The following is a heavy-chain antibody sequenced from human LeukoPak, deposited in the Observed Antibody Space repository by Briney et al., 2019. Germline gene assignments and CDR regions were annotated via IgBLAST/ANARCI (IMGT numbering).Heavy chain of an antibody. V-gene: IGHV3-53*01. CDR1: GFTVSSHY. J-gene: IGHJ4*02. D-gene: IGHD1-1*01. CDR2: LYTGGRT. Sequence: PGGSLRLSCVASGFTVSSHYMSWVRQAPGKGLEWVSLLYTGGRTYYADSLEGRFTISRDDSKNTVYLHMNTVRAEDTAMYYCARGGVNYWNPRYWGQGTLVTVSS. CDR3: ARGGVNYWNPRY.